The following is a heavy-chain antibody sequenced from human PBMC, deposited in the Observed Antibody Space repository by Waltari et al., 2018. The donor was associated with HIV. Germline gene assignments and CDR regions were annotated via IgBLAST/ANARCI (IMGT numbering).Heavy chain of an antibody. CDR3: ARGYCGTTSCWQRGGWFDP. CDR2: INTNTGNP. D-gene: IGHD2-2*01. Sequence: QVPLVQSGSALTKPGASLTVSCKASGYTFTHYAMNWVRQAPGHGLEWMGWINTNTGNPTYAQGFTGRFVFSLDTSVSTAYLQISSLKAEDTAVYYCARGYCGTTSCWQRGGWFDPWGQGTLLTVSS. J-gene: IGHJ5*02. CDR1: GYTFTHYA. V-gene: IGHV7-4-1*02.